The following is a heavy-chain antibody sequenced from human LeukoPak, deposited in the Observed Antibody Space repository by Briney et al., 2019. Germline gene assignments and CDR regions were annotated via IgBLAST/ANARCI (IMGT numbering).Heavy chain of an antibody. CDR1: GYTFTGYY. CDR2: MNPNSGNT. V-gene: IGHV1-8*02. J-gene: IGHJ4*02. Sequence: ASVKVSCKASGYTFTGYYMHWVRQAPGQGLEWMGWMNPNSGNTGYAQKFQGRVTVTRNTSISTAYMELSSLRSEDTAVYYCARGTYGNKDYWGQGTLVTVSS. D-gene: IGHD1/OR15-1a*01. CDR3: ARGTYGNKDY.